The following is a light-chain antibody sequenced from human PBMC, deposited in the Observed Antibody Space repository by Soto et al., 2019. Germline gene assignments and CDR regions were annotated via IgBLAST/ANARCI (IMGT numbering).Light chain of an antibody. CDR2: DAS. CDR1: QSVSSN. Sequence: EIVMTQSPATLSVSPGERATLSCRASQSVSSNLAWYQQKPGQAPRLLIYDASTRATGIPPRFSGSGSGTEFTLTIRSLQSEDLAVYYCQQDNSWPPLTFGGETKLEIK. CDR3: QQDNSWPPLT. J-gene: IGKJ4*01. V-gene: IGKV3-15*01.